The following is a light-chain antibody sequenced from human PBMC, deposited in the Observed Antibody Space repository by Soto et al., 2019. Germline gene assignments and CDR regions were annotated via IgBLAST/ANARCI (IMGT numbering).Light chain of an antibody. CDR2: SNT. CDR1: SSNIGSNT. J-gene: IGLJ1*01. CDR3: AAWDGSLKRYV. V-gene: IGLV1-44*01. Sequence: QSVLTQPPSASGTPGQRVTISCSGSSSNIGSNTVNWYQLLPGTAPKLLIYSNTQRPSGVPDRFSGSRFGTSTSLAISGLQSEDEADYYCAAWDGSLKRYVFGTGTKVTVL.